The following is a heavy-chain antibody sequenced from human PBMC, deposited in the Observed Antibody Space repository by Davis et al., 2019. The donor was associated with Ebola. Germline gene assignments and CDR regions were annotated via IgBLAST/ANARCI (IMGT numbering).Heavy chain of an antibody. CDR1: GFTSSSYS. Sequence: GRSLRPSCAPSGFTSSSYSTNWVRQAPGKGLEWVSSISSSSSYIYYADSVKGRFSISRDNAKNSLYLQMNSLRAEDTAVYYCAKGLRGWDAFDIWGQGTMVTVSS. D-gene: IGHD5-12*01. CDR3: AKGLRGWDAFDI. J-gene: IGHJ3*02. CDR2: ISSSSSYI. V-gene: IGHV3-21*01.